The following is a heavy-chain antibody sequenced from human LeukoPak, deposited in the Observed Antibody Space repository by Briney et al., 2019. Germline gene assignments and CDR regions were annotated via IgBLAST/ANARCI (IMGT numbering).Heavy chain of an antibody. CDR2: ITYDGSNK. J-gene: IGHJ1*01. V-gene: IGHV3-30-3*01. Sequence: PGRSLRLSCADPGFTFSSFVMHWVRQALRKGLEWVALITYDGSNKHYADSVRGRLTITRDNSKNTLDLQMNALRAEDTAVYYCVRGSVTYSGGHFQHWGQGTLVTVSS. CDR3: VRGSVTYSGGHFQH. CDR1: GFTFSSFV. D-gene: IGHD2-21*01.